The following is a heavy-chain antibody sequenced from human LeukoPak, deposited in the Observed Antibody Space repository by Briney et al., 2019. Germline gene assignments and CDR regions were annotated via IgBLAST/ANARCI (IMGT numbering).Heavy chain of an antibody. J-gene: IGHJ4*02. CDR1: GFTFSRYG. D-gene: IGHD4-17*01. CDR2: ISYDASNK. V-gene: IGHV3-30*03. Sequence: GRSLRLSCAASGFTFSRYGMHWVRQTPGKGLEWVAVISYDASNKYYADSVKGRFTISRDNSKNTLYLQMNSLRAEDTAIYYCARDAAYGYDRFDYWGQGTQVTVSS. CDR3: ARDAAYGYDRFDY.